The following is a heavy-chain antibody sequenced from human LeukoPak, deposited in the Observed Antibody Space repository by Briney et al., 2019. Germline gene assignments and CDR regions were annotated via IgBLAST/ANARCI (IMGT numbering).Heavy chain of an antibody. J-gene: IGHJ4*02. CDR3: AKSREPGGYYDSSGYSS. CDR2: ISWNSGSI. CDR1: GFTFDDYA. Sequence: GGSLRLSCAASGFTFDDYAMHWVRHAPGKGLEWVSGISWNSGSIGYADSVKGRFTISRDNAKNSLYLRMNSLRAEDTALYYCAKSREPGGYYDSSGYSSWGQGTLVTVSS. V-gene: IGHV3-9*01. D-gene: IGHD3-22*01.